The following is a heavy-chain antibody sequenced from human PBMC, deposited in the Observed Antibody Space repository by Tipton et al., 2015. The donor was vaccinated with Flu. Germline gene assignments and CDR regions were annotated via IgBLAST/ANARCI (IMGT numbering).Heavy chain of an antibody. CDR2: IIGDGSST. Sequence: LRLSCAASGFTISSYWMHWVRQAPGKGLVWVSRIIGDGSSTNYADSVKGRFTISRDNAKNTLYLQMNSLRAEDTAVYYCARDSSSSPWMDVWGQGTTVTVSS. V-gene: IGHV3-74*01. D-gene: IGHD6-6*01. CDR1: GFTISSYW. CDR3: ARDSSSSPWMDV. J-gene: IGHJ6*02.